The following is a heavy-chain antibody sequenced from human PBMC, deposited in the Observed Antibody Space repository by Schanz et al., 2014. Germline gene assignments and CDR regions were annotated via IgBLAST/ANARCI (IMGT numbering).Heavy chain of an antibody. CDR3: ARLPVGYGSGIWDV. D-gene: IGHD3-10*01. CDR1: GFTFSSYA. CDR2: ISNDGSIK. J-gene: IGHJ6*02. V-gene: IGHV3-30-3*01. Sequence: QVQLLQFGGGVVQPGRSLRLSCAASGFTFSSYAMHWVHQAPGKGLEWVALISNDGSIKYYADSVEGRFTISRDNSRNTLYLQMNSLRTEDTAVYYCARLPVGYGSGIWDVWGQGTSVTVSS.